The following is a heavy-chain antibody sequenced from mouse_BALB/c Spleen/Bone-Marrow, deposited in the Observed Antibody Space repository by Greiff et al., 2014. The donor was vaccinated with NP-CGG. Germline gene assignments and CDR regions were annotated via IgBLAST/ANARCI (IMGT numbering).Heavy chain of an antibody. CDR2: IHPSDSDT. Sequence: QVQLQQSGAELVRPGASVKLSCKASGYSFTSYWMNWVKQRPGQGLEWIGMIHPSDSDTSLNEKFKDKATLTVDKSSSTAYMQLSSPTSEDSAVYYCARRERTGRNYWGQGTTLTVSS. D-gene: IGHD4-1*01. V-gene: IGHV1-74*01. CDR3: ARRERTGRNY. J-gene: IGHJ2*01. CDR1: GYSFTSYW.